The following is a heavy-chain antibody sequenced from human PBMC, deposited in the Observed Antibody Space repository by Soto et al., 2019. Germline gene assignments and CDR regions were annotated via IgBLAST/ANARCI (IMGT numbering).Heavy chain of an antibody. Sequence: SETLSLTCSVYGGSVSTDNHYWSWIRQPPGKGQEWIGYVYHSGSTNYNPSLKRRVTMSVDTSKNQFSLKLSSVTAADTAVYYCARGFTFSFDSSGQGTLVTGSS. D-gene: IGHD3-10*01. J-gene: IGHJ5*01. CDR1: GGSVSTDNHY. V-gene: IGHV4-61*01. CDR2: VYHSGST. CDR3: ARGFTFSFDS.